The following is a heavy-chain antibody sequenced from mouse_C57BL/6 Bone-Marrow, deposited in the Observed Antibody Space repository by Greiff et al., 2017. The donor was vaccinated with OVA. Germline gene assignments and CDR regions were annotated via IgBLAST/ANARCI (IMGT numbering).Heavy chain of an antibody. CDR3: ARNSPGAY. CDR2: IYPRSGNT. V-gene: IGHV1-81*01. CDR1: GYTFTSYG. Sequence: QVQLQQSGAELARPGASVKLSCKASGYTFTSYGISWVKQRTGQGLEWIGEIYPRSGNTYYNEKFKGKATLTADKSSSTAYMELRSLTSEDSAVYFCARNSPGAYGGQGTLVTVSA. J-gene: IGHJ3*01.